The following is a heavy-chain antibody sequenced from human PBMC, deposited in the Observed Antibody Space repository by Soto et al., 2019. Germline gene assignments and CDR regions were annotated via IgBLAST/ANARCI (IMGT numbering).Heavy chain of an antibody. CDR3: AKDQGGSGPNFDY. V-gene: IGHV3-30*18. D-gene: IGHD3-10*01. J-gene: IGHJ4*02. CDR1: GFTFSSYG. CDR2: ISYDGSKK. Sequence: QVQLVESGGGVVQPGRSLRLSCAASGFTFSSYGMHWVRQAPGKGLEWVAVISYDGSKKYYADSVKGRFTISRDNSKNTLYLQMNSLRAEDTAVYYCAKDQGGSGPNFDYWGQGTLVTVSS.